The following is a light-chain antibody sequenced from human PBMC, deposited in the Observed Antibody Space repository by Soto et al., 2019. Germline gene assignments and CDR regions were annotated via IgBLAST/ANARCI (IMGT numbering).Light chain of an antibody. J-gene: IGLJ3*02. CDR1: SSNIGNNY. V-gene: IGLV1-51*02. CDR3: GTWDSSLSAGWV. CDR2: ENN. Sequence: QAVVTQPPSVSAAPGQKVTISCSGSSSNIGNNYVSWYQQLPGTAPKLLIYENNKRPSGIPDRFSGSKSGTSATLGITGLQTGDEADYYCGTWDSSLSAGWVFGGGTKVTVL.